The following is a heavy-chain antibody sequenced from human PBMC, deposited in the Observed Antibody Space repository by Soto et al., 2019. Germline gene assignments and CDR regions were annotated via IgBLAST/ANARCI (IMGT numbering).Heavy chain of an antibody. CDR3: VSQRTSVLTQAYFDY. D-gene: IGHD2-8*01. CDR2: VYYRGRS. J-gene: IGHJ4*02. V-gene: IGHV4-39*01. CDR1: GGSVSNSNYY. Sequence: SETLSLTCTVSGGSVSNSNYYWGWIRQPPGKGLEWIGSVYYRGRSYSKSSVKSRVTISVDTSKNQFSLNLNSVTASDTAVYFCVSQRTSVLTQAYFDYWGPGALVTVSS.